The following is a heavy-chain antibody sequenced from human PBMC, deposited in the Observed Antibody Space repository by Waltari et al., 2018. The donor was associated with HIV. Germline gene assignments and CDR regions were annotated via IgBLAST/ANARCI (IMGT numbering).Heavy chain of an antibody. CDR1: GGSFSGYY. V-gene: IGHV4-34*01. J-gene: IGHJ4*01. D-gene: IGHD3-10*01. Sequence: QVQLQQWGAGLLKPSETLSLTCAVYGGSFSGYYWSWIRQPPGKGLEWIGEINHSGSTNYNPSLKSRVTISVDTSKNQFSLKLSSVTAADTAVYYCARGGRFGELLSPSYFDYWGHGTLVTVSS. CDR2: INHSGST. CDR3: ARGGRFGELLSPSYFDY.